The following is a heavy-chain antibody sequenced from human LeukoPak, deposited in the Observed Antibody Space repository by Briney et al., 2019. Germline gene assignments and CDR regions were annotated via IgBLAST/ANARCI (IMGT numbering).Heavy chain of an antibody. CDR3: ARLGHCSSTSCYSSMEYYYYMDV. CDR1: GGSFSGYY. V-gene: IGHV4-34*01. Sequence: SETLSLTCAVYGGSFSGYYWSWIRQPPGKGLEWIGEINHSGSTNYNPSLKSRVTISVDTSKNQFSLKLSSVTAADTAVYHCARLGHCSSTSCYSSMEYYYYMDVWGKGTTVTVSS. D-gene: IGHD2-2*02. J-gene: IGHJ6*03. CDR2: INHSGST.